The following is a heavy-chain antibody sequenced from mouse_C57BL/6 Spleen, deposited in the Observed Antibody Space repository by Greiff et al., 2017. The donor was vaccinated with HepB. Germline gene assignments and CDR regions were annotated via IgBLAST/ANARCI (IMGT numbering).Heavy chain of an antibody. CDR1: GYAFSSSW. V-gene: IGHV1-82*01. CDR2: IYPGDGDT. Sequence: VQVVESGPELVKPGASVKISCKASGYAFSSSWMNWVKQRPGKGLEWIGRIYPGDGDTNYNGKFKGKATLTADKSSSTAYMQLSSLTSEDSAVYFCAMGYYSNSAWFAYWGQGTLVTVSA. CDR3: AMGYYSNSAWFAY. J-gene: IGHJ3*01. D-gene: IGHD2-5*01.